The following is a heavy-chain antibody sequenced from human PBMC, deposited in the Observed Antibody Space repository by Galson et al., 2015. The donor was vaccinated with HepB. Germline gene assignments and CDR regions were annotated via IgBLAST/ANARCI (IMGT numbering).Heavy chain of an antibody. CDR2: VYYTGST. CDR3: ARDYYYDTSGYYSAFGY. J-gene: IGHJ4*02. Sequence: ETLSLTCTVSGGSVSSNNYYWGWIRQPPGKGLEWIGNVYYTGSTYYSPSLKNRVTMSVDTSKNQFSLKLNSVTAADTAVYYCARDYYYDTSGYYSAFGYWGQGTLVTVSS. D-gene: IGHD3-22*01. V-gene: IGHV4-39*07. CDR1: GGSVSSNNYY.